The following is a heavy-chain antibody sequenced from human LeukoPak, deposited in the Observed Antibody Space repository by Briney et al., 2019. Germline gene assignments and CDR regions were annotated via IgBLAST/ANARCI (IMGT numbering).Heavy chain of an antibody. V-gene: IGHV3-48*04. CDR2: ISSSSSTI. CDR1: GGSISSSN. J-gene: IGHJ4*02. D-gene: IGHD1-26*01. CDR3: ARSHQRVGIEDY. Sequence: ETLSLTCAVSGGSISSSNWWSWVRQAPGKGLEWLSYISSSSSTIYYADSVRGRFTISRDNAKNSLYLQINSLRADDTAVYYCARSHQRVGIEDYWGQGTLVTVSS.